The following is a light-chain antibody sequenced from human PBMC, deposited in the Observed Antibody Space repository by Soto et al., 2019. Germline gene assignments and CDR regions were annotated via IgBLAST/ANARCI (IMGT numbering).Light chain of an antibody. V-gene: IGKV4-1*01. J-gene: IGKJ3*01. CDR2: WAS. CDR3: QQYYLAPLT. Sequence: IVMTQSPDSLAVSLGERATINCKSSQSVLYRSDSKNYLAWYQLKPGQPPKLLIYWASARESGVPDRFSGRGSGTDFTLTINNLQAEDVAVYFCQQYYLAPLTFGPGTKV. CDR1: QSVLYRSDSKNY.